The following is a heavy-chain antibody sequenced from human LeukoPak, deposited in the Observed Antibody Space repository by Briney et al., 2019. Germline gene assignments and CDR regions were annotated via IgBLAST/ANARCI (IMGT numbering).Heavy chain of an antibody. D-gene: IGHD5-18*01. CDR1: GYSFTNYW. V-gene: IGHV5-10-1*01. CDR2: IDPSDSYS. J-gene: IGHJ4*02. CDR3: ARPATGRYGYRRPFDD. Sequence: PGESLRISCKGSGYSFTNYWIIWVRQMPGKGLEWMGKIDPSDSYSNYSPSFQGHVTFSADKSISTAYLQWSSLKASDSAIYYCARPATGRYGYRRPFDDWGQGTLVTVSS.